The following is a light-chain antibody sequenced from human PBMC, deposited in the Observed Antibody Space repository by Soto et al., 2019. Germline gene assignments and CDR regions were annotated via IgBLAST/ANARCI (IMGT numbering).Light chain of an antibody. CDR3: QQRSTSIN. CDR1: QTVSSY. J-gene: IGKJ5*01. CDR2: DAS. Sequence: IVLTQSPATLSLWPGETAILSCRASQTVSSYLSWYQHKPGQAPRLLIYDASKRAPGIPARYSGSGSGTDFTLTISSLEPEDFAVYYCQQRSTSINFGQGTRLEIE. V-gene: IGKV3-11*01.